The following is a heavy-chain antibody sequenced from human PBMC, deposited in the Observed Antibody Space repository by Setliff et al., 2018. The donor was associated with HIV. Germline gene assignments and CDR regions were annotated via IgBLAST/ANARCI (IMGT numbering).Heavy chain of an antibody. Sequence: PGGSLRLSCAASGFNFGDFWMYWVRHTPGRGLEWVANINPDGLRKYYMGSVKGRFTTSRDNAKSSLFLQMNSLRPEDTAVYYCARLLHCGGDNCYEGNFDYWGQGTLVTVSS. CDR2: INPDGLRK. J-gene: IGHJ4*02. V-gene: IGHV3-7*03. CDR3: ARLLHCGGDNCYEGNFDY. CDR1: GFNFGDFW. D-gene: IGHD2-15*01.